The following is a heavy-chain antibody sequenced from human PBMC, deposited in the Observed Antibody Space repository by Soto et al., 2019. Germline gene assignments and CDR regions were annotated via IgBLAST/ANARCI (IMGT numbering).Heavy chain of an antibody. CDR2: IIPIFGTA. CDR3: STPYSYDSTGCWNSFDP. Sequence: QVQLVQSGAEVKKPGSSVKVSCKASGGTFSSYAISWVRQAPGQGLEWMGGIIPIFGTANYAQKFQGRVTITSDVSTNTDYMELRSLRSEDTAVYYCSTPYSYDSTGCWNSFDPWGQGTLVTVSS. V-gene: IGHV1-69*05. CDR1: GGTFSSYA. J-gene: IGHJ5*02. D-gene: IGHD3-22*01.